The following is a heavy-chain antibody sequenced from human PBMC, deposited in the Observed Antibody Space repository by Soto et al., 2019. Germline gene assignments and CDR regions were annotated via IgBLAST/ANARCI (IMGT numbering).Heavy chain of an antibody. Sequence: SVKVSCKASGVTFSSYAISWVRQAPGQGLEWMGGIIPIFGTANYAQKFQGRVTITADESTSTAYMELSSLRSEDTAVYYCARGGVIVVVPAATTLGYYYGMDVWGQGTTVTV. CDR1: GVTFSSYA. CDR2: IIPIFGTA. J-gene: IGHJ6*02. CDR3: ARGGVIVVVPAATTLGYYYGMDV. V-gene: IGHV1-69*13. D-gene: IGHD2-2*01.